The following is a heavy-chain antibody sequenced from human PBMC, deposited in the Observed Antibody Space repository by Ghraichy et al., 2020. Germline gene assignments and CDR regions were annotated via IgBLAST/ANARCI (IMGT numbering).Heavy chain of an antibody. D-gene: IGHD6-19*01. CDR2: IYYSGST. V-gene: IGHV4-59*08. CDR1: GGSISSYY. Sequence: SQTLSLTCTVSGGSISSYYWSWIRQPPGKGLEWIGYIYYSGSTNYNPSLKSRVTISVDTSKNQFSLKLSSVTAADTAVYYCARLGGIAVAGDYWGQGTLVTVSS. J-gene: IGHJ4*02. CDR3: ARLGGIAVAGDY.